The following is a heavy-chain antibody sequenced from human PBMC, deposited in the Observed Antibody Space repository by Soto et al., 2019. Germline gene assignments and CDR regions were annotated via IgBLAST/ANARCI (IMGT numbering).Heavy chain of an antibody. J-gene: IGHJ4*02. CDR2: ISGSGGST. CDR3: AKVRYYGYSSGWYWTPLDY. D-gene: IGHD6-19*01. V-gene: IGHV3-23*01. Sequence: PGGSLRLSCAASGFTFSSYAMSWVRQAPGKGLEWVSAISGSGGSTYYADSVKGRFTISRDNSKNTLYLQMNSLRAEDTAVYYCAKVRYYGYSSGWYWTPLDYWGQGTLVTVSS. CDR1: GFTFSSYA.